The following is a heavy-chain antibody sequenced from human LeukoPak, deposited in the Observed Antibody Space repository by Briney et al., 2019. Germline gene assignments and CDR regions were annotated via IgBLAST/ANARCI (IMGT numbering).Heavy chain of an antibody. CDR1: GDSISVDNYY. CDR2: IYYSGNT. J-gene: IGHJ4*02. V-gene: IGHV4-39*01. CDR3: ARHVGHYYGSGTLPYYYVY. Sequence: SETLSLTCTVSGDSISVDNYYWGWIRRPPGKGLESIGSIYYSGNTYYNPSLKSRVSISVDTSKNQFSLKVTSVTAADTAVYYCARHVGHYYGSGTLPYYYVYWGQGTLVTVSS. D-gene: IGHD3-10*01.